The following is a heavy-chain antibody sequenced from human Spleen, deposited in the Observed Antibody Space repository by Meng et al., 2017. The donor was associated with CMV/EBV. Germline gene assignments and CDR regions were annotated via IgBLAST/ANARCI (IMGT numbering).Heavy chain of an antibody. CDR2: VIPLLGMT. CDR3: ARQYCTGASCYAGWFDP. J-gene: IGHJ5*02. Sequence: TFSNYSVSWVRQAPGQGREWMGRVIPLLGMTDYTEKFQGRLTITADKSTSTAYMELSGLKSEDTAVYYCARQYCTGASCYAGWFDPWGQGTLVTVSS. CDR1: TFSNYS. V-gene: IGHV1-69*02. D-gene: IGHD2-2*01.